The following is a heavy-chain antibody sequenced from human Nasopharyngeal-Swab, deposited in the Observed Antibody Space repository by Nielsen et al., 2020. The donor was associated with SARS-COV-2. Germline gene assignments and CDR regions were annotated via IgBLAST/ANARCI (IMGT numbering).Heavy chain of an antibody. CDR3: AKALNPYCSSTSCYSAGIDV. J-gene: IGHJ6*02. CDR1: GFTFADYA. CDR2: ISWNSGSI. Sequence: GGSMRLYSAASGFTFADYAMHWVRQPPGKGLEWVSGISWNSGSIGYADSVKGRFTISRDNAKNSLYLQMNSLRAEYTALYYWAKALNPYCSSTSCYSAGIDVWGQGTTVTVSS. V-gene: IGHV3-9*01. D-gene: IGHD2-2*01.